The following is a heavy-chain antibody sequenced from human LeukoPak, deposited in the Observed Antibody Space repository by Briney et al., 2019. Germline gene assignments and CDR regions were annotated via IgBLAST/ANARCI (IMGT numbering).Heavy chain of an antibody. CDR2: MNPNSGNT. V-gene: IGHV1-8*01. D-gene: IGHD6-6*01. Sequence: GASVKVSCKASGYTFTSYDINWVRQATGQGLEWKGWMNPNSGNTGYAQKFQGRVTMTRNTSISTAYMELSSLRSEDTAVYYCARVDSSSVYYYYYYMDVWGKGTTVTVSS. CDR1: GYTFTSYD. CDR3: ARVDSSSVYYYYYYMDV. J-gene: IGHJ6*03.